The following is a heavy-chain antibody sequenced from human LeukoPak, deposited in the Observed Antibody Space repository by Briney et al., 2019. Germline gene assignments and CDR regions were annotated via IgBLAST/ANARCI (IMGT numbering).Heavy chain of an antibody. J-gene: IGHJ4*02. CDR2: ISHDGNTD. V-gene: IGHV3-30*14. CDR1: GFTFSGYN. Sequence: PGRSLRLSCAASGFTFSGYNMHWVRQAPGKGLEWLAIISHDGNTDYYADSVMGRFTISRDNSKTTLFLQMNSLKAEDTAVYYCATGGRSGVALEQWGQGTLVTVSS. D-gene: IGHD1/OR15-1a*01. CDR3: ATGGRSGVALEQ.